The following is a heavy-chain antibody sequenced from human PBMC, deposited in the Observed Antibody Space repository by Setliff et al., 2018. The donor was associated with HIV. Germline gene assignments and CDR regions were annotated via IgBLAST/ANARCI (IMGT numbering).Heavy chain of an antibody. CDR1: GYNFTSHD. D-gene: IGHD2-2*01. CDR2: MNPKSGNT. CDR3: ARGYCSSTSCYGIYYFDN. J-gene: IGHJ4*02. Sequence: ASVKVSCKASGYNFTSHDINWVRQAPGQGLEWMGWMNPKSGNTGYARKFQGRVTMTRKTPISTAYMELRSLRSDDTAVYYCARGYCSSTSCYGIYYFDNWGQGTPVTVSS. V-gene: IGHV1-8*01.